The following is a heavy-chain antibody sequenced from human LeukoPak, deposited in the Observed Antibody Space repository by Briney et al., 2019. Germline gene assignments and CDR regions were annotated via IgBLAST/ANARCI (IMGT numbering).Heavy chain of an antibody. J-gene: IGHJ4*02. CDR2: ISSSSSYI. D-gene: IGHD3-16*02. CDR3: ARVDIAFGGVIVVFDY. V-gene: IGHV3-21*01. Sequence: PGGSLRLSCAASGFTFSSYSMNWVRQAPGKGLEWVSSISSSSSYIYYADSVKGRFTISRDNAKNSLYLQMNSLRAEDTAVYYCARVDIAFGGVIVVFDYWGRGTLVTVSS. CDR1: GFTFSSYS.